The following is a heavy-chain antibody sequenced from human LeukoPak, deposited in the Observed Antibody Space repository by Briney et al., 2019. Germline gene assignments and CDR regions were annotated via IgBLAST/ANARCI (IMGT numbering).Heavy chain of an antibody. V-gene: IGHV3-23*01. D-gene: IGHD6-19*01. J-gene: IGHJ4*02. Sequence: GGSLRLSCAASGFTFSSYAFSWVRQAPGKGLEWVSALSGSGDNTYYADSVKGRFTISRENSKSTLYLQVNRLRAEDTAVCYCAKHGSGRYFDYWGQGTLVTVSS. CDR2: LSGSGDNT. CDR1: GFTFSSYA. CDR3: AKHGSGRYFDY.